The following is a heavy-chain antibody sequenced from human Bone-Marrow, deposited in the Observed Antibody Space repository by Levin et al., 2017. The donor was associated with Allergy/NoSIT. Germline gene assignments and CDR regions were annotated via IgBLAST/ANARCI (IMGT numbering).Heavy chain of an antibody. CDR2: IIPKFGAA. CDR1: GDTFTNYA. V-gene: IGHV1-69*06. Sequence: KISCKASGDTFTNYAIGWVRQAPGQGLEWMWDIIPKFGAAQYAQKFQGRLTLTADKSANIAYMDLNSLRSEDTAVYYCARNKAIPNYYYGMDVWGQGTTVIVSS. J-gene: IGHJ6*02. D-gene: IGHD2-21*01. CDR3: ARNKAIPNYYYGMDV.